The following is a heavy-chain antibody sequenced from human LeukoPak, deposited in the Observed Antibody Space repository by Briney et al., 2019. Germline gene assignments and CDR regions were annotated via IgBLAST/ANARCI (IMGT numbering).Heavy chain of an antibody. D-gene: IGHD2-8*01. CDR1: GDSIRSDY. V-gene: IGHV4-59*12. CDR3: SRENGAFSPFGY. CDR2: VYYSGST. J-gene: IGHJ4*02. Sequence: SETLSLTCTVSGDSIRSDYWSWIRQPPGKGLEWIGYVYYSGSTQYNPSLKSRVTISIVTSKKQFSLRLSSVTAADTAVYYCSRENGAFSPFGYWGQGTLVTVPS.